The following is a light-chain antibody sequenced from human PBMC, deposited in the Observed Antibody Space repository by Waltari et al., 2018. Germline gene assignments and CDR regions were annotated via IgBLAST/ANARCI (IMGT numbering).Light chain of an antibody. CDR2: EVT. V-gene: IGLV2-8*01. CDR3: SSYAGRNIVI. CDR1: DEDLGGYEY. J-gene: IGLJ2*01. Sequence: QSALTQPPSASGSPGQSVNISCTGTDEDLGGYEYVSWYQQHPGKAPKVLIYEVTKRPSGVPDRFSGSKSGNTASLTVSGLQAEDEADYYCSSYAGRNIVIFGGGTKLTVL.